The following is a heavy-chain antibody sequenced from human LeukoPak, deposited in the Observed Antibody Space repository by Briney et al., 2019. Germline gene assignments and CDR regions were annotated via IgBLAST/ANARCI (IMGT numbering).Heavy chain of an antibody. J-gene: IGHJ6*03. D-gene: IGHD3-10*01. V-gene: IGHV4-38-2*02. CDR3: ARAVGSGSFQTYYYYMDV. CDR1: GSSITGPYY. CDR2: IYYSGST. Sequence: SETLSLTCSVSGSSITGPYYWGWIRQPPGKGLEWIGNIYYSGSTYYNPSLKSRVTMSVDTSKNQFSLKLSSVTAADTAVYYCARAVGSGSFQTYYYYMDVWGKGTTVTISS.